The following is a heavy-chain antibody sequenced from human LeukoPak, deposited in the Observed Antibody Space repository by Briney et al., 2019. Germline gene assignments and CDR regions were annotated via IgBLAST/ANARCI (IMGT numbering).Heavy chain of an antibody. V-gene: IGHV3-23*01. J-gene: IGHJ4*02. CDR3: ARATSFDY. CDR1: GFTFSTYA. Sequence: GGSLRLSCEASGFTFSTYAMSWVRQTPGKGLEWVSAIGGSGGGTNYADSVKGRLTISRDNSKNTLYLQMNSLRAEDTAVYYCARATSFDYWGQGTLVTVSS. CDR2: IGGSGGGT.